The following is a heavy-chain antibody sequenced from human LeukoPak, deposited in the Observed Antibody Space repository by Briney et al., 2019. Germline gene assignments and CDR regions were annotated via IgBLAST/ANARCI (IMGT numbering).Heavy chain of an antibody. CDR1: GFTFSSYS. Sequence: PGGPLRLSCAASGFTFSSYSMNWVRQAPGKGLEWVSSISSSSSYIYYADSVKGRFTISRDNAKNSLYLQMNSLRAEDTAVYYCAKGPRGDSGSYVDYWGQGTLVTVSS. CDR3: AKGPRGDSGSYVDY. D-gene: IGHD1-26*01. J-gene: IGHJ4*02. V-gene: IGHV3-21*01. CDR2: ISSSSSYI.